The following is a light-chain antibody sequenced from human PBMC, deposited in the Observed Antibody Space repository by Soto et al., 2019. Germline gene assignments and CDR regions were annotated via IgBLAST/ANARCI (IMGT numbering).Light chain of an antibody. V-gene: IGKV3-20*01. J-gene: IGKJ5*01. CDR3: QQYGSSPMT. CDR2: GAS. CDR1: QSVSSNY. Sequence: SVLTQSPGTLSLSPGERATLSCRSSQSVSSNYLAWYQQKPGQAPRLLIYGASSRATGIPDRFSGSGSGTDFTLTISRLEPEDFAVYYCQQYGSSPMTFGQRTRLEI.